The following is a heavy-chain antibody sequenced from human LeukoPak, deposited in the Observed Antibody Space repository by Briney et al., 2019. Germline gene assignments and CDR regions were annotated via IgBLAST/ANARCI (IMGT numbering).Heavy chain of an antibody. CDR2: IYPGDSDT. CDR1: GYTFSNYW. D-gene: IGHD4-11*01. Sequence: GESLKISCKGSGYTFSNYWIAWVRQTAGKGLEWMGIIYPGDSDTRYSPSFEGQVTISADKSIGTAYLQWSSLKASDTAMYYCARRGTTGEWFDPWGQGTPVTVSS. V-gene: IGHV5-51*01. J-gene: IGHJ5*02. CDR3: ARRGTTGEWFDP.